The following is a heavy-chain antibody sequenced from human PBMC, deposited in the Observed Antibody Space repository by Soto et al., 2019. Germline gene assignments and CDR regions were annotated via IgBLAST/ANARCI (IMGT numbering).Heavy chain of an antibody. CDR1: GFTFSSYS. D-gene: IGHD2-15*01. CDR3: ARAPGYCSGGSCYLDDY. Sequence: GGSLRLSCAASGFTFSSYSMNWVRQAPGKGLKWVSSISSTSSYIYYADSVKGRFTISRDNAKNSLYLQMNSLRAEDTAVYYCARAPGYCSGGSCYLDDYWGQGT. CDR2: ISSTSSYI. J-gene: IGHJ4*02. V-gene: IGHV3-21*01.